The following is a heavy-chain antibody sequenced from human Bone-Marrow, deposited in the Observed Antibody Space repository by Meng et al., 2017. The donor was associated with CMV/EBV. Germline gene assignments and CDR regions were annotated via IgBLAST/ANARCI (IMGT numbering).Heavy chain of an antibody. Sequence: GESLKISCAASGFTFNDYSMHWVRQAPGKGLEWVALISYDGGNKYFADSVKGRFTISRDNSNNTLYLQMNSLRAEDTAVYYCARESYIVVVPAAIPVGDKYNWFDPWGQGTLVTVSS. CDR3: ARESYIVVVPAAIPVGDKYNWFDP. V-gene: IGHV3-30*04. CDR1: GFTFNDYS. J-gene: IGHJ5*02. D-gene: IGHD2-2*02. CDR2: ISYDGGNK.